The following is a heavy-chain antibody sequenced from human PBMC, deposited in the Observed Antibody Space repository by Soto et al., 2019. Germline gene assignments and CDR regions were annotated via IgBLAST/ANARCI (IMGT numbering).Heavy chain of an antibody. D-gene: IGHD1-26*01. CDR3: AKEGPGGGRHFYYGMDV. Sequence: EVQLLESGGGLVQPGGSLRLSCVASRFSFSSYEMSWVRQAAGKGLEWVSRVSLTGDRTNYAGSVKGRFTVSREWPGNTVYLQLNSLRPEDTAVYYCAKEGPGGGRHFYYGMDVWGQGTTVTVSS. CDR1: RFSFSSYE. CDR2: VSLTGDRT. V-gene: IGHV3-23*01. J-gene: IGHJ6*02.